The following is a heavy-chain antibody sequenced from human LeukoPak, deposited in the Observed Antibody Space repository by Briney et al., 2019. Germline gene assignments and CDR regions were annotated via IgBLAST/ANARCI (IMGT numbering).Heavy chain of an antibody. CDR2: IKQDGSEK. D-gene: IGHD1-26*01. CDR3: ARALTVGAYYFDY. V-gene: IGHV3-7*01. J-gene: IGHJ4*02. CDR1: GFTFSSYW. Sequence: GGSLRLSCAASGFTFSSYWMSWVRQAPGKGLEWVANIKQDGSEKYYVDSVKGRLTISRDNAKNSLYLQTNSLRAEDTAVYYCARALTVGAYYFDYWGQGTLVTVSS.